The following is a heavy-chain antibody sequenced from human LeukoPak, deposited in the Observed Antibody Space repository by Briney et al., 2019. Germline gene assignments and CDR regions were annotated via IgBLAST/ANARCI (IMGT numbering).Heavy chain of an antibody. D-gene: IGHD4-17*01. CDR3: AKGGGYGDYIFDY. J-gene: IGHJ4*02. CDR1: GFTFSSYA. Sequence: GGSLRLSCAASGFTFSSYAMSWVRQAPGKGLESVSAISGSGGSTYYADSVKGRFTISRDNSKNTLYLQMNSLRAEDTAVYYCAKGGGYGDYIFDYWGQGTLVTVSS. CDR2: ISGSGGST. V-gene: IGHV3-23*01.